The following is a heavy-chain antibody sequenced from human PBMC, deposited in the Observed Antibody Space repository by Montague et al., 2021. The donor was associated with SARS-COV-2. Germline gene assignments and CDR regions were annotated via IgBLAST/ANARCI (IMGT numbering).Heavy chain of an antibody. Sequence: SETLSLTCAVSGGSFSGFYWNWIRQPPGKGLEWIGEINHSGSANYNPSLKRRVTISVDTSKNQFSLKLNSVTAADTAVYYCARLGEGVVPAPILGVGPYYSYFYMDVWGKGATVTVSS. CDR2: INHSGSA. D-gene: IGHD2-2*02. CDR1: GGSFSGFY. CDR3: ARLGEGVVPAPILGVGPYYSYFYMDV. V-gene: IGHV4-34*01. J-gene: IGHJ6*03.